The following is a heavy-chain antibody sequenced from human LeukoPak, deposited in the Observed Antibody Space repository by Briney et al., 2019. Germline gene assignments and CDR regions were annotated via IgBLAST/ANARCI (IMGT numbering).Heavy chain of an antibody. CDR1: GYTFTGYY. J-gene: IGHJ6*02. CDR3: ARDRAFTREDIVVVVAANDGMDV. V-gene: IGHV1-2*04. D-gene: IGHD2-15*01. Sequence: ASVKVSCKASGYTFTGYYMHWVRQAPGQGLEWMGWINPNSGGTNYAQKFQGWVTMTRDTSISTAYVELSRLRSDGTAVYYCARDRAFTREDIVVVVAANDGMDVWGQGTTVTVSS. CDR2: INPNSGGT.